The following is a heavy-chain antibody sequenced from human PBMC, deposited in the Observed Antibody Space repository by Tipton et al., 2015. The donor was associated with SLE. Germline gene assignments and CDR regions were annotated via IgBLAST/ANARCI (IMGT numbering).Heavy chain of an antibody. Sequence: TLSLTCDVPGYSIRNDCYWGWIRQPPGKGLEWIGTIYHSGRTFYNPSFKSRVTISVDTSKKQFSLRLSSVTAADTAVYYCARIRDLISSRYPNPVRFDPWGQGTLVTVSS. D-gene: IGHD2-21*02. J-gene: IGHJ5*02. CDR3: ARIRDLISSRYPNPVRFDP. CDR2: IYHSGRT. CDR1: GYSIRNDCY. V-gene: IGHV4-38-2*01.